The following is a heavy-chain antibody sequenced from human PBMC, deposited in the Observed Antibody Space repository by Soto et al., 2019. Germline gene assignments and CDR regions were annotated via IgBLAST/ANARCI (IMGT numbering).Heavy chain of an antibody. V-gene: IGHV2-5*02. D-gene: IGHD3-9*01. CDR1: GFSLSTSGVG. Sequence: QITLKESGPTLVKPTQTLTLTCTFSGFSLSTSGVGVGWIRQPPGKALEWLALIYWDDDKRYSPSLKSRLTTXKXTXXNQVVLTMTNMDPVDTATYYCAHSAFILTGYEYDYWGQGTLVTVSS. CDR2: IYWDDDK. J-gene: IGHJ4*02. CDR3: AHSAFILTGYEYDY.